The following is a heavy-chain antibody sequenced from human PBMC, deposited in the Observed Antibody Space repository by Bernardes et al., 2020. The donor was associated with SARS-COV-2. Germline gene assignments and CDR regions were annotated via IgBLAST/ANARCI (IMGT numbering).Heavy chain of an antibody. CDR2: IHYSGST. CDR3: ARGGGPDNYYYGMDV. Sequence: SETLSLTCTVSGGSISSGGYYWSLIRQHPGKGLEWIGYIHYSGSTYCSPSLKSRLTMSVDTSKNQFSLKVTSVTAADTAVYYCARGGGPDNYYYGMDVWGQRTTVTVSS. J-gene: IGHJ6*02. CDR1: GGSISSGGYY. D-gene: IGHD3-16*01. V-gene: IGHV4-31*03.